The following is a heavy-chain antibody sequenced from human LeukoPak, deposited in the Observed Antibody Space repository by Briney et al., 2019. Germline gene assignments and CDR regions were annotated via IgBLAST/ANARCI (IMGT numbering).Heavy chain of an antibody. Sequence: GGSLRLSCAASGFTFSSYAMSWVREAPGKGLEWVSAISGSGGSTYYADSVKGRFPISRDNSKHPLYLQINSLRADDTAVYYCARASWAYDFDSWGLGTLVAESS. D-gene: IGHD2-21*01. CDR1: GFTFSSYA. J-gene: IGHJ4*02. V-gene: IGHV3-23*01. CDR2: ISGSGGST. CDR3: ARASWAYDFDS.